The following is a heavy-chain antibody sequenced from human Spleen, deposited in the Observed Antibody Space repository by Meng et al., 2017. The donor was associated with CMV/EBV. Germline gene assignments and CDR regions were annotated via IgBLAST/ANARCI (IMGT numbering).Heavy chain of an antibody. V-gene: IGHV4-61*01. D-gene: IGHD1-26*01. J-gene: IGHJ5*02. CDR2: IYYSGSSGST. CDR3: ARDKAGDPKFDP. Sequence: SETLSLTCSVSGDFVSLGTYYWTWIRQPPEKGLEWIGNIYYSGSSGSTIYNPSLKSRVTISVDTSKNQFSLKLTSVTAADTALYYCARDKAGDPKFDPWGQGTLVTVSS. CDR1: GDFVSLGTYY.